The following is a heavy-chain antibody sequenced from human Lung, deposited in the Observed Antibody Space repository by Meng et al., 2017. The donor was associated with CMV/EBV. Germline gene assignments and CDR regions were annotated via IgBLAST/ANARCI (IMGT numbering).Heavy chain of an antibody. Sequence: SETLSLXCAVYGGSFSGYYWSWIRQPPGKGLEWIGEINHSGSTNYNPSLKSRVTISVDTSKNQFSLKLSSVTAADTAVYYCARSKRNNYYGSGSYSKNYGMDVWGQGTTVTVSS. CDR2: INHSGST. CDR3: ARSKRNNYYGSGSYSKNYGMDV. D-gene: IGHD3-10*01. CDR1: GGSFSGYY. V-gene: IGHV4-34*01. J-gene: IGHJ6*02.